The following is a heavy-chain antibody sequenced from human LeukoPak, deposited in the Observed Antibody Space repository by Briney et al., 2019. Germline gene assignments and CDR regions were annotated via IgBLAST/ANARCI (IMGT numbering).Heavy chain of an antibody. D-gene: IGHD5-12*01. J-gene: IGHJ4*02. V-gene: IGHV1-2*04. CDR3: ARARRGGYSGYDYAY. CDR2: INPNSGGT. CDR1: GYTFTGYY. Sequence: ASVKVSCKASGYTFTGYYMHWVRQAPGQGVEWMGWINPNSGGTNYAQKFQGWVTMTRDTSISTAYMELSRLRSDDTAVYYCARARRGGYSGYDYAYWGQGTLVTVSS.